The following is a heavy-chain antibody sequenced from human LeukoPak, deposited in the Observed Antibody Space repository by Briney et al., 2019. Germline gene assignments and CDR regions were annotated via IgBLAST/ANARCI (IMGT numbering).Heavy chain of an antibody. J-gene: IGHJ1*01. CDR3: TTALGPLEKEYFQH. CDR2: ISYDGSNK. CDR1: GFTFSSYA. V-gene: IGHV3-30-3*01. Sequence: TGGSLRLSCAASGFTFSSYAMHWVRQAPGKGLEWVAVISYDGSNKYYADSVKGRFTISRDNSKNTLYLQMNSLRAEDTAVYYCTTALGPLEKEYFQHWGQGTLVTVSS.